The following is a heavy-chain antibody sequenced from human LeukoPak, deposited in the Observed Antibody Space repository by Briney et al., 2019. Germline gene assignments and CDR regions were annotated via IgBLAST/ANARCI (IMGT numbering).Heavy chain of an antibody. CDR3: VRHDGRGGATMGAFDS. Sequence: SETLSLTCAVYGGSFSGYYWSWIRQPPGKGLEWIGEINHSGSTNYNPSLNSRVTISVVTSKDQFTLQLNSVTAADTAVYYCVRHDGRGGATMGAFDSWGQGSLVTVSS. CDR1: GGSFSGYY. J-gene: IGHJ5*01. CDR2: INHSGST. V-gene: IGHV4-34*01. D-gene: IGHD4/OR15-4a*01.